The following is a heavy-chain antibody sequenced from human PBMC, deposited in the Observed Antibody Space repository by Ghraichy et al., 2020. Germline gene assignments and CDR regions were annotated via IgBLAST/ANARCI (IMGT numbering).Heavy chain of an antibody. CDR2: IDPSDSYT. CDR3: ARHSVGGSGWYRGGDWFDP. Sequence: GESLNISCKGSGYSFTSYWISWVRQMPGKGLEWMGRIDPSDSYTNYSPSFQGHVTISADKSISTAYLQWSSLKASDTAMYYCARHSVGGSGWYRGGDWFDPWGQGTLVTVSS. J-gene: IGHJ5*02. CDR1: GYSFTSYW. D-gene: IGHD6-19*01. V-gene: IGHV5-10-1*01.